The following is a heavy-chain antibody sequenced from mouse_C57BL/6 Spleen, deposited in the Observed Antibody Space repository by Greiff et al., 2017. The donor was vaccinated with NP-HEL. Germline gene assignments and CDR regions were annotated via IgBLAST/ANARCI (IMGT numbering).Heavy chain of an antibody. CDR1: GYAFSSSW. CDR2: IYPGDGDT. J-gene: IGHJ4*01. V-gene: IGHV1-82*01. CDR3: AINWDGYAMDY. D-gene: IGHD4-1*01. Sequence: QVQLQQSGPELVKPGASVKISCKASGYAFSSSWVNWVKQRPGKGLEWIGRIYPGDGDTNYNGKFKGKATLTADKSSSTAYMQLSSLTSEDSAVYFCAINWDGYAMDYWGQGTSVTVSS.